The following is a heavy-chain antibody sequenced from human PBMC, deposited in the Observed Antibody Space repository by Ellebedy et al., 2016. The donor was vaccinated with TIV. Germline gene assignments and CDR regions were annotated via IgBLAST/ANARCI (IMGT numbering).Heavy chain of an antibody. Sequence: MPSETLSLTCTVSGGSISTYSWAWIRQPPGQGLEWIGHISYTGSTTYNPSLESRLTISVDTAKNQFTLKLKSVTAADTALYYCARLLGYNYYGMDVWGQGTTVSVSS. D-gene: IGHD3-16*01. CDR3: ARLLGYNYYGMDV. V-gene: IGHV4-59*13. CDR1: GGSISTYS. CDR2: ISYTGST. J-gene: IGHJ6*02.